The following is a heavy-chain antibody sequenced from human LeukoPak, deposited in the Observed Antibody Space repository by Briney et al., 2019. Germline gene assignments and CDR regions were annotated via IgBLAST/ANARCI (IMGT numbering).Heavy chain of an antibody. Sequence: GGSLRLSCAASGFTFSSYAMSWVRQAPGKGLEWVSAISGSGGSTYYADSVKGRFTISRDNSKNTLYLQMNSLRAEDTAVYYCAKDGAYDSSGYYRTVVGDFDYWGQGTLVTVSS. CDR2: ISGSGGST. J-gene: IGHJ4*02. CDR1: GFTFSSYA. CDR3: AKDGAYDSSGYYRTVVGDFDY. V-gene: IGHV3-23*01. D-gene: IGHD3-22*01.